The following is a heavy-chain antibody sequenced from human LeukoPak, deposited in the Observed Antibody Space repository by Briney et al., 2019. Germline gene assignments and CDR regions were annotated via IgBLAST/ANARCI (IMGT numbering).Heavy chain of an antibody. CDR2: IYYSGST. V-gene: IGHV4-59*01. CDR1: GGSISSYY. Sequence: SETLSLTCTVSGGSISSYYWSWIRQPPGKGLEWIGYIYYSGSTNYNPSLKSRVTISVDTSKNQFSLKLSSVTAADTAVYYCARMGYWGFGELYWFDPWGQGTLVTVSS. D-gene: IGHD3-10*01. J-gene: IGHJ5*02. CDR3: ARMGYWGFGELYWFDP.